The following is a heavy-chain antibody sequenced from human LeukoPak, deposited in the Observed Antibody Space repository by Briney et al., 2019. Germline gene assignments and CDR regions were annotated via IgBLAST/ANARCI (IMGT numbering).Heavy chain of an antibody. CDR1: GGTFSSYA. V-gene: IGHV1-69*05. CDR2: IIPIFGTA. Sequence: EASVKVSCKASGGTFSSYAISWERQAPGQGLEWMGRIIPIFGTANYAQKFQGRVTITTDESTSTAYMELSSLRSEDTAVYYCARDQGIAVAGSDYWGQGTLVTVSS. CDR3: ARDQGIAVAGSDY. J-gene: IGHJ4*02. D-gene: IGHD6-19*01.